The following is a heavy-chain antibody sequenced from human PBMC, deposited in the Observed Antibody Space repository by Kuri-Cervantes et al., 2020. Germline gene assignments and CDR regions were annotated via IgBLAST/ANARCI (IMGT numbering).Heavy chain of an antibody. CDR2: IYYSGST. CDR1: GGSISSYY. CDR3: ARGRNRVRGVIIPLYYFDY. V-gene: IGHV4-59*01. D-gene: IGHD3-10*01. J-gene: IGHJ4*02. Sequence: ESLKISCTVSGGSISSYYWSWIRQPPGKGLEWIGYIYYSGSTNYNPSLKSRVTISVDTSKNQFSLKLSSVTAADTAVYYCARGRNRVRGVIIPLYYFDYWGQGTLVTVSS.